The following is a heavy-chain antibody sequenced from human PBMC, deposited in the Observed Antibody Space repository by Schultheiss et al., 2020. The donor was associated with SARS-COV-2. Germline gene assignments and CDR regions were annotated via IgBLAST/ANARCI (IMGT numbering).Heavy chain of an antibody. CDR1: GFTFSSYA. Sequence: GESLKISCAASGFTFSSYAMSWVRQAPGKGLEWVAVISYDGSNKYYADSVKGRFTISRDNAKNTLYLQMNSLRAEDTAVYYCAKSGSSGWSYYYYYYGMDVWGQGTTVTVSS. J-gene: IGHJ6*02. D-gene: IGHD6-19*01. CDR2: ISYDGSNK. V-gene: IGHV3-30*18. CDR3: AKSGSSGWSYYYYYYGMDV.